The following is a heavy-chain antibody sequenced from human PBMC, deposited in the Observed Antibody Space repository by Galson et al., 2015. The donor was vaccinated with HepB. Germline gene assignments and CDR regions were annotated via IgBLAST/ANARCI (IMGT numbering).Heavy chain of an antibody. CDR1: GFTFSDYS. Sequence: SLRLSCAASGFTFSDYSMTWVRQAPGKGLEWVSTIRARGDTTYYADSLRGRFTISRDNSQKTVYLQMNSLRAEDTAVYYCARDHEWLGDTRLFDYWGQGTLVTVSS. D-gene: IGHD3-10*01. J-gene: IGHJ4*02. CDR2: IRARGDTT. V-gene: IGHV3-23*01. CDR3: ARDHEWLGDTRLFDY.